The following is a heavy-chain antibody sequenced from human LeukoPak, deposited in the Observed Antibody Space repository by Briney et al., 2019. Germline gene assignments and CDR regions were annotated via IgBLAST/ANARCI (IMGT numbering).Heavy chain of an antibody. V-gene: IGHV4-59*12. CDR3: ACGYSGYEG. CDR2: IYYSGST. CDR1: GGSISSDY. D-gene: IGHD5-12*01. Sequence: PSETLSLTCTVSGGSISSDYWSWIRQPPGKGLEWIGYIYYSGSTNYNPSLKSRVTISVDTSKNQFSLKLSSVTAADTAVYYCACGYSGYEGWGQGTLVTVS. J-gene: IGHJ4*02.